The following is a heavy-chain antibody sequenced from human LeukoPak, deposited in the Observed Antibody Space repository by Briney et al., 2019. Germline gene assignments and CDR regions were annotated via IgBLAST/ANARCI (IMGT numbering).Heavy chain of an antibody. V-gene: IGHV3-9*01. D-gene: IGHD2-15*01. CDR1: GFTFDDYA. Sequence: GGSLRLSCAASGFTFDDYAMHWVRQAPGKGLEWVSGISWNSGSIGYADSVKGRFTISRDNAKNSLYLQMNSLRAEDTALYYCAKDIGLGYCSGGSCYPYYYYGMDVWGQGTTVTVSS. J-gene: IGHJ6*02. CDR3: AKDIGLGYCSGGSCYPYYYYGMDV. CDR2: ISWNSGSI.